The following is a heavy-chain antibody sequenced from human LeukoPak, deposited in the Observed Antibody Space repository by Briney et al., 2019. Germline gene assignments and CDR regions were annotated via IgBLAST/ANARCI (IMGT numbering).Heavy chain of an antibody. V-gene: IGHV1-24*01. CDR2: FDPEDDEK. J-gene: IGHJ4*02. D-gene: IGHD3-22*01. Sequence: ASVNVSCKVSGYMFTELSMHWVRQAPGKGLEWMGGFDPEDDEKMYAQKFQGRVTMTEDTSTDTAYMELGSLRSEDTAVYYCAAELSSGYFDYWGQGTLVTVSS. CDR1: GYMFTELS. CDR3: AAELSSGYFDY.